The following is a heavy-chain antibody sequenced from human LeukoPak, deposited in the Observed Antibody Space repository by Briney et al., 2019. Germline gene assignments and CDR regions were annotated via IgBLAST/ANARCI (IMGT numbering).Heavy chain of an antibody. Sequence: SETLSLTCTVSGGSISSYYWSWIRQPPGKGLEGIGYIYYSGSTNYNPSLKSRVTISVDTSKTQFSLKLSSVPAADTAVYYCARVDILTGPPSVYYYYGMDVWGQGTTVTVSS. D-gene: IGHD3-9*01. CDR3: ARVDILTGPPSVYYYYGMDV. V-gene: IGHV4-59*01. CDR1: GGSISSYY. J-gene: IGHJ6*02. CDR2: IYYSGST.